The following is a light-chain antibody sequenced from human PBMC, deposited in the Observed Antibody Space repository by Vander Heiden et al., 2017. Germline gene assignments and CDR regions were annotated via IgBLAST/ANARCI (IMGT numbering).Light chain of an antibody. J-gene: IGKJ1*01. CDR3: QQYDSTPPWT. Sequence: IVMTQSPDSLAVSLGERDTINCKSSQSVLYSSNNKNYLAWYQQKPGQPPKLLIYWASTREPGVPDRFSGSWYGTDFTLTISSPQAEDVAVYYCQQYDSTPPWTFGQGTKVEIK. V-gene: IGKV4-1*01. CDR1: QSVLYSSNNKNY. CDR2: WAS.